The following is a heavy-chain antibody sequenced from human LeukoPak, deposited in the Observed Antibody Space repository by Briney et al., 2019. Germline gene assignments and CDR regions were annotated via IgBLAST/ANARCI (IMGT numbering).Heavy chain of an antibody. D-gene: IGHD3-10*01. CDR3: ARGDKLTMVRGVPRTYFDY. V-gene: IGHV4-31*03. J-gene: IGHJ4*02. Sequence: SQTLSLTCTVSGGSISSGGYYWSWIRQHPGKSLEWIGYIYYSGSTYYNPSLKSRVTISVDTSKNQFSLKLSSVTAADTAVYYCARGDKLTMVRGVPRTYFDYWGQGTLVTVSS. CDR2: IYYSGST. CDR1: GGSISSGGYY.